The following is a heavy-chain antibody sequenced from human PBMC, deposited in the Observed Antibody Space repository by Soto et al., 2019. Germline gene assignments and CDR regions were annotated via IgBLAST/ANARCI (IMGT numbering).Heavy chain of an antibody. CDR2: IIPIFGTA. Sequence: VASVKVSCKASGGTFSSYAISWVRQAPGQGLEWMGGIIPIFGTANYAQKFHGRVTITADESTSTAYMELSSLRSEDTAVYYCARAGMTTVTSYYFDYWGQGTLVTVSS. CDR1: GGTFSSYA. V-gene: IGHV1-69*13. D-gene: IGHD4-17*01. J-gene: IGHJ4*02. CDR3: ARAGMTTVTSYYFDY.